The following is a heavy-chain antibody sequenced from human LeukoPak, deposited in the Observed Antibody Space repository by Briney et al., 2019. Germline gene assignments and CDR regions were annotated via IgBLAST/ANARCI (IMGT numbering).Heavy chain of an antibody. CDR2: ICYSGAT. V-gene: IGHV4-31*03. Sequence: SQTLSLTCTVSGGSISSADYSWRWFRQFPGTGLLGWLGYICYSGATYYNPSLKSRLTISVDTSNNQFSLRMRSVTAADTAMYFCARKRDDGDYHIDYWGQGIPVTVSS. CDR1: GGSISSADYS. CDR3: ARKRDDGDYHIDY. J-gene: IGHJ4*02. D-gene: IGHD4-17*01.